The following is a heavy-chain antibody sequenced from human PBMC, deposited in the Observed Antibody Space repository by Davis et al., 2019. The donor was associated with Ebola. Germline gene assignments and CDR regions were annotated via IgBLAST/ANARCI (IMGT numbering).Heavy chain of an antibody. D-gene: IGHD6-13*01. CDR3: AREYSSSWYDTHVDY. CDR2: ISSSSSTI. CDR1: GFTFSSYS. V-gene: IGHV3-48*02. J-gene: IGHJ4*02. Sequence: PGGSLRLSCAASGFTFSSYSMNWVRQAPGKGLEWVSYISSSSSTIYYADSVKGRFTISRDNAKNSLYLQMNSLRDEDTAVYYCAREYSSSWYDTHVDYWGQGTLVTVSS.